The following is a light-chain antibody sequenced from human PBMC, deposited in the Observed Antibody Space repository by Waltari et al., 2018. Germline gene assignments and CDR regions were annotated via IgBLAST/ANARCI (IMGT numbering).Light chain of an antibody. J-gene: IGLJ3*02. V-gene: IGLV2-14*03. CDR2: DVS. CDR1: SSDFGAYKY. CDR3: SSYSSSTTRV. Sequence: QSALTQPASVSGSPGQSVSIHCTGTSSDFGAYKYVSWYQQHPGKAPKLIIYDVSDRPSGVSDRFSGSKSGNTASLIISGLQAEDEADYYCSSYSSSTTRVFGGGTKLTVL.